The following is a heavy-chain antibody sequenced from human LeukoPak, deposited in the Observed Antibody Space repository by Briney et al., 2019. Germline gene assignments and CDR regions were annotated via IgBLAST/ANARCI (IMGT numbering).Heavy chain of an antibody. Sequence: ASVKVSCKASGYTFTGYYMHWVRQAPGQGLEWMGWINPNSGGTNYAQKFQGRVTMTRDTSISTAYMELSRLRSDDTAVYYCARDHEDSSGYYYQFDYWGQGTLVTVSS. D-gene: IGHD3-22*01. V-gene: IGHV1-2*02. J-gene: IGHJ4*02. CDR1: GYTFTGYY. CDR3: ARDHEDSSGYYYQFDY. CDR2: INPNSGGT.